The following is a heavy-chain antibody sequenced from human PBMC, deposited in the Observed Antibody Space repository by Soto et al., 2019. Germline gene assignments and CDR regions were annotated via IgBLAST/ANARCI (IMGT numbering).Heavy chain of an antibody. V-gene: IGHV4-30-2*01. J-gene: IGHJ4*02. CDR3: ARVPSSTIWYFDY. CDR1: DVSISSGGYS. Sequence: PSETLSLTCAVSDVSISSGGYSWNWIRQPPGKGLEWIGYIYHSGDTYYNPSLKSRVTISVDRSKNQFSLKLSSVTAADTAVYYCARVPSSTIWYFDYWGQGTLVTVSS. D-gene: IGHD2-21*01. CDR2: IYHSGDT.